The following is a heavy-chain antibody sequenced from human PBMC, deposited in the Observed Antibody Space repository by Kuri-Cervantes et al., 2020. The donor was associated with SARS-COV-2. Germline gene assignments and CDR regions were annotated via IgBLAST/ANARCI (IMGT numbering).Heavy chain of an antibody. CDR3: ARDEGRYSSAGMDV. D-gene: IGHD3-9*01. CDR2: IYYSGST. Sequence: SETLSLTCTVSGGSINSHIHYWSWIRQPPGKGLEWIGSIYYSGSTYYNPSLKSRVTISVDTSKNQFSLKLSSVTAADTAVYYCARDEGRYSSAGMDVWGQGTTVTVSS. CDR1: GGSINSHIHY. J-gene: IGHJ6*02. V-gene: IGHV4-39*02.